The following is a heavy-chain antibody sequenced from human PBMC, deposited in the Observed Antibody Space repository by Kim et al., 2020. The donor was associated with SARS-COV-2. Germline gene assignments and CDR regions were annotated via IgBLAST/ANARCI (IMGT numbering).Heavy chain of an antibody. V-gene: IGHV3-23*01. D-gene: IGHD6-6*01. CDR3: VSSSPASDY. CDR1: GFTLSTYG. J-gene: IGHJ4*02. CDR2: ISDSGGST. Sequence: GGSLRLSCAVSGFTLSTYGMSWVRQAPGMGLEWVSAISDSGGSTYYADSVKGRFTISRDISKNTLYLHMNSLRADDTALYYCVSSSPASDYWGQGTLVTV.